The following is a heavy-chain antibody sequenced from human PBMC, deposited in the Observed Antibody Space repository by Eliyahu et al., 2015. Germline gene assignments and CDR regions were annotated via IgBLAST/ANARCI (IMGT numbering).Heavy chain of an antibody. J-gene: IGHJ4*02. CDR1: GFSLXNAXMX. CDR3: ARVARDFDWLLSLSN. CDR2: IFSNDEK. D-gene: IGHD3-9*01. Sequence: QVTLKESDPVLVKPTETLTLXCTVSGFSLXNAXMXXSWIRQPPGKALEWLAHIFSNDEKSYSTSLKSRLTISKDTSKSQVVLTMTNMDPVDTATYYCARVARDFDWLLSLSNWGQGTLVTVSS. V-gene: IGHV2-26*01.